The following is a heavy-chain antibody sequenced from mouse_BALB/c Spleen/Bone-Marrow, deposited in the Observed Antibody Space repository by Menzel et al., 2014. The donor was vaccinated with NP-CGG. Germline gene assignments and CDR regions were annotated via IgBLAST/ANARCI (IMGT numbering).Heavy chain of an antibody. CDR3: ARWGITLAY. CDR2: INPSNGRT. V-gene: IGHV1S81*02. Sequence: SGAELVKPGASVKLSCKASGYTFTSYWMHWVKQRPGQGLEWIGEINPSNGRTNYNEKFKSKATLTVDKSSSTAYMQLSSLTSEDSAVYYCARWGITLAYWGQGTLVPVSA. CDR1: GYTFTSYW. J-gene: IGHJ3*01. D-gene: IGHD2-4*01.